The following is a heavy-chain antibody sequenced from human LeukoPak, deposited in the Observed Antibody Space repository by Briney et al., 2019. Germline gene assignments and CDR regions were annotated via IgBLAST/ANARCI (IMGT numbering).Heavy chain of an antibody. D-gene: IGHD6-6*01. Sequence: GGSLRLSCAASGFTFSNYAMSWVRQSPGKVLEWVSAISGSGGSTYYADSVKGRFTISRDNSKNTLYLQMNSLRAEDTAVYYCARGDIAARTADYWGQGTLVTVSS. CDR3: ARGDIAARTADY. CDR2: ISGSGGST. J-gene: IGHJ4*02. CDR1: GFTFSNYA. V-gene: IGHV3-23*01.